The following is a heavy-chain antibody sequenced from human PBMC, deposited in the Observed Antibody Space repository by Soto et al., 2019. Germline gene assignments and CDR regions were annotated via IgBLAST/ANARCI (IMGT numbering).Heavy chain of an antibody. CDR2: ISYDGSNK. D-gene: IGHD6-13*01. J-gene: IGHJ4*02. CDR3: AKDTLGAAAGTELLMPSSY. CDR1: GFTFSSYG. Sequence: AGGSLRLSCAASGFTFSSYGMHWVRQAPGKGLEWVAVISYDGSNKYYADSVKGRFTISRDNSKNTLYLQMNSLRAEDTAVYYCAKDTLGAAAGTELLMPSSYWGQGTLVTVSS. V-gene: IGHV3-30*18.